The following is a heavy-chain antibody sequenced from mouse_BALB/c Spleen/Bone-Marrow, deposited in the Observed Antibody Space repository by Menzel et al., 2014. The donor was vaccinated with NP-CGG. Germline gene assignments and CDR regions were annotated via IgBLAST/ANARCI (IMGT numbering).Heavy chain of an antibody. D-gene: IGHD3-2*01. J-gene: IGHJ2*01. V-gene: IGHV1-54*01. CDR1: GYAFTNYL. CDR3: AREWTARAVDY. Sequence: QVQLQQPGAELVRPGTSVKVSCKASGYAFTNYLIEWVKQSPVQGLEWIGVINPGSGGANYNAKFKGKATLTADKSSSTAYMQLSSLTSDDSAVYFCAREWTARAVDYWGQGTTLTVSS. CDR2: INPGSGGA.